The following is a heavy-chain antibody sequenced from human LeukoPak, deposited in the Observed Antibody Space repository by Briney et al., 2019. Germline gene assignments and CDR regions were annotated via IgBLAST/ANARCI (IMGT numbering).Heavy chain of an antibody. Sequence: ASVKVSCKASGYTFTGYYMHWVRQAPGQGLEWMGWINPHSGGTNYAQKFQGRVTMTRDTSISTAYMELSRLRSDDTAVYYCAREAHHYDILTGYYNYYGMDVWGQGTTVTVSS. CDR3: AREAHHYDILTGYYNYYGMDV. D-gene: IGHD3-9*01. J-gene: IGHJ6*02. CDR2: INPHSGGT. V-gene: IGHV1-2*02. CDR1: GYTFTGYY.